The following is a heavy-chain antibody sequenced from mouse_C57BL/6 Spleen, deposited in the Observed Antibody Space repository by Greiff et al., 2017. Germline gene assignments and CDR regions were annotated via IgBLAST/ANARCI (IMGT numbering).Heavy chain of an antibody. Sequence: QVQLQQPGTELVKPGASVKLSCKASGYPFTSYWMHWVKQRPGQGLEWIGNINPSNGGTNYNEKFKSKATLTVDKSSSTAYMQLSSLTSEDSAVYYCARLGYDGAWFAYWGQGTLVTVSA. CDR1: GYPFTSYW. CDR2: INPSNGGT. CDR3: ARLGYDGAWFAY. D-gene: IGHD2-3*01. J-gene: IGHJ3*01. V-gene: IGHV1-53*01.